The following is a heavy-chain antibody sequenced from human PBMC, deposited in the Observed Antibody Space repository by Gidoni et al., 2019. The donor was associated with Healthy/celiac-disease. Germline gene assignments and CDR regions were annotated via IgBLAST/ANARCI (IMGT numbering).Heavy chain of an antibody. V-gene: IGHV3-21*01. CDR1: GFTFSSYS. J-gene: IGHJ4*02. CDR3: ARSPPLLYDFWSGYYDY. CDR2: ISSSSYI. Sequence: SCAASGFTFSSYSMNWVRQAPGKGLEWVSSISSSSYIYYADSVKGRFTISRDNAKNSLYLQMNSLRAEDTAVYYCARSPPLLYDFWSGYYDYWGQGTLVTVSS. D-gene: IGHD3-3*01.